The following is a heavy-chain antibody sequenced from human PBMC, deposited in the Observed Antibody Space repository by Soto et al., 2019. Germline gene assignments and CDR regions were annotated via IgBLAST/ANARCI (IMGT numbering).Heavy chain of an antibody. D-gene: IGHD6-13*01. CDR3: ARELSFLIAAAGNDWYFDR. V-gene: IGHV3-7*03. CDR2: IKQDGSEK. J-gene: IGHJ2*01. CDR1: GFTFSSYW. Sequence: EVQLVESGGGLVQPGGSLRLSCAASGFTFSSYWMSWVRQAPGKGLEWVANIKQDGSEKYYVDSVKGRFTISRDNAKNALYLQMNSLRAEDTAVYYCARELSFLIAAAGNDWYFDRWGGGTLVTVSS.